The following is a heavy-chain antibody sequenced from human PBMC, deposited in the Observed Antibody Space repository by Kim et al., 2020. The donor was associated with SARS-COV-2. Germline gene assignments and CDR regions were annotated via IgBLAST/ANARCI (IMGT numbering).Heavy chain of an antibody. D-gene: IGHD6-13*01. V-gene: IGHV4-59*01. J-gene: IGHJ4*02. Sequence: NPSLKSRVTISVDTSKIQFSLKLRSVTAADTAVYYCARESGIAAARYFHYWGQGTLVTVSS. CDR3: ARESGIAAARYFHY.